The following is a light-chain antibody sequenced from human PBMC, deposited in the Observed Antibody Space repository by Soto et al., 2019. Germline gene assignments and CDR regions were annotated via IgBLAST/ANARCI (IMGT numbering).Light chain of an antibody. CDR2: ESS. J-gene: IGLJ3*02. Sequence: QSVLTQPPSISAAPGQTVTISCSGSSSNIGEDYVAWYQQVPGTAPKLIIFESSKRLPGIPDRFSGSRSGTSATLVITGLQTGDEADYYCGVWDSSLNGKVFGGGTQLTVL. V-gene: IGLV1-51*01. CDR3: GVWDSSLNGKV. CDR1: SSNIGEDY.